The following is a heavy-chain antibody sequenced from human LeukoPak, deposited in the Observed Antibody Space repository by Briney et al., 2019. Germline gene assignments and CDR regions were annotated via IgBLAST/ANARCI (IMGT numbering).Heavy chain of an antibody. J-gene: IGHJ4*02. CDR3: ARAPPVGLYYFDY. V-gene: IGHV3-48*03. CDR1: GFTSSSFE. CDR2: ISSSGSTI. D-gene: IGHD6-25*01. Sequence: PGGSLRLSCAASGFTSSSFEMNWVRQAPGKGLEWVSYISSSGSTIYYADSVKGRFTISRDNAKNSLYLQMNSLRAEDTAVYYCARAPPVGLYYFDYWGQGTLVTVSS.